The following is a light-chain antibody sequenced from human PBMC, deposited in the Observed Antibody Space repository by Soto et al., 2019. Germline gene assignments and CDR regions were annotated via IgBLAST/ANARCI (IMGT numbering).Light chain of an antibody. CDR3: QQYNSWPPLT. CDR2: GAS. Sequence: EIVMTQSPDTLSVSPGDRATLSCRASQTVSTNLAWYQQTPGQAPRLLIFGASTMATGVPDRFSGSGSRTEFTLTISSLQSEDFAVYYCQQYNSWPPLTFGQGTKVEIK. CDR1: QTVSTN. J-gene: IGKJ1*01. V-gene: IGKV3-15*01.